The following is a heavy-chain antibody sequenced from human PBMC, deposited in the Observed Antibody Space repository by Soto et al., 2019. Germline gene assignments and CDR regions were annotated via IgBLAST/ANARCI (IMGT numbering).Heavy chain of an antibody. CDR1: GFTFSSYG. CDR2: IWYDGSNK. Sequence: VQLVESGGGVVQPGRSLRLSCAASGFTFSSYGMHWVRQAPGKGLEWVAVIWYDGSNKYYADSVKGRFTISRDNSKNTLYLQMNSLRAEDTAVYYCARDISSGWSVDYWGQGTLVTVSS. V-gene: IGHV3-33*01. CDR3: ARDISSGWSVDY. D-gene: IGHD6-19*01. J-gene: IGHJ4*02.